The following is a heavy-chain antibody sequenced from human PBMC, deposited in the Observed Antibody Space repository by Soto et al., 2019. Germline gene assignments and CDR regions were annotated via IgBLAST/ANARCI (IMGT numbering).Heavy chain of an antibody. CDR2: INPFFKGT. V-gene: IGHV1-69*01. D-gene: IGHD3-9*01. Sequence: SVKVSCNAFGGPFIDHAFIWVRQAPGQGLEWMGVINPFFKGTKYAQKFQGRLTITADDSTSTAYMDLYSLISEDTAVYYCARDLQVNYFDNTYHYYAMDVWGQGTTVTVSS. CDR1: GGPFIDHA. J-gene: IGHJ6*02. CDR3: ARDLQVNYFDNTYHYYAMDV.